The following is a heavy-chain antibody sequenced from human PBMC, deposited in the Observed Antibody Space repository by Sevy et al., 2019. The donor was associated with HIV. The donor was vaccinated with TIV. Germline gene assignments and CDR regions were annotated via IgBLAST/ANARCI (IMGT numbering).Heavy chain of an antibody. CDR2: FRSKANSYAT. D-gene: IGHD3-3*01. Sequence: GGSLRLSCAASGFTFSGSAMHWVRQASGKGLEWVGRFRSKANSYATAYAASVKGRFTISRDDSKNTAYLQMNSLKTEDTAVYYCTRPVGIRFLEWLSNWGQGTLVTVSS. CDR1: GFTFSGSA. V-gene: IGHV3-73*01. CDR3: TRPVGIRFLEWLSN. J-gene: IGHJ4*02.